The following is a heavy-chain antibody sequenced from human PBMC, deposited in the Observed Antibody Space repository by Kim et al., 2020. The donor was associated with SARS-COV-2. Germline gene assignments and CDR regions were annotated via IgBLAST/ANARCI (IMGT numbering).Heavy chain of an antibody. CDR1: GGSFSGYY. D-gene: IGHD6-13*01. J-gene: IGHJ2*01. V-gene: IGHV4-34*01. CDR3: ARVILRRVAAAGGGWYFDL. CDR2: INHSGST. Sequence: SETLSLTCAVYGGSFSGYYWSWIRQPPGKGLEWIGEINHSGSTNYNPSLKSRVTISVDTSKNQFSLKLSSVTAADTAVYYCARVILRRVAAAGGGWYFDLWGRGTLVTVSS.